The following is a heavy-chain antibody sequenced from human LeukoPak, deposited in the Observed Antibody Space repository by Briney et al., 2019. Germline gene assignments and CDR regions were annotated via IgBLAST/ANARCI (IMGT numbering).Heavy chain of an antibody. V-gene: IGHV3-30*02. J-gene: IGHJ6*04. Sequence: GGSLRLSCAASAFTFSSYGMHWVRQAPGKGLEWVAYIQYDRTNEQYAHSVKGRFRISRDSAKNSLYLQMNSLRAEDTAVYYCAELGITMIGGVWGKGTTVTISS. CDR2: IQYDRTNE. D-gene: IGHD3-10*02. CDR1: AFTFSSYG. CDR3: AELGITMIGGV.